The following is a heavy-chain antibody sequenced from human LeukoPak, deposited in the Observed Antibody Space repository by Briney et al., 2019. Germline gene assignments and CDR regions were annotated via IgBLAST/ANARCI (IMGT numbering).Heavy chain of an antibody. J-gene: IGHJ4*02. CDR1: GFTVSSYW. D-gene: IGHD3-3*01. V-gene: IGHV3-74*01. CDR2: INPDGSSK. Sequence: GGSLRLSCAPSGFTVSSYWMHWVRQAPGRGLVWVSRINPDGSSKSYAVSVKGRFTISRDKAKNTLYLQMNSLRAEETAVYYCARDRDFWSGYYALDYWGQGTLVTVSS. CDR3: ARDRDFWSGYYALDY.